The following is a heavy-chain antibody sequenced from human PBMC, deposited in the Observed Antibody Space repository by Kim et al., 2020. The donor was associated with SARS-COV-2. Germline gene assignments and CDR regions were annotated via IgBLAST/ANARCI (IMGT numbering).Heavy chain of an antibody. Sequence: ASVKVSCKASGYTFTSYAMNWVRQAPGQGLEWMGWINTNTGNPTYAQGFTGRFVFSLDTSVSTAYLQISSLKAEDTAVYYCARDSQGGWFGELFHWFDPWGQGTLVTVSS. CDR3: ARDSQGGWFGELFHWFDP. D-gene: IGHD3-10*01. CDR1: GYTFTSYA. J-gene: IGHJ5*02. CDR2: INTNTGNP. V-gene: IGHV7-4-1*02.